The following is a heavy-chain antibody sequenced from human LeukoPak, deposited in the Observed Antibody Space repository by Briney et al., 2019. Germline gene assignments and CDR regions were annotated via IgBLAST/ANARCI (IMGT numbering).Heavy chain of an antibody. J-gene: IGHJ4*02. D-gene: IGHD6-19*01. CDR2: INHSGST. CDR3: ASLGSGWYTFDY. V-gene: IGHV4-34*01. CDR1: GGSFSGHY. Sequence: PSETLSLTCAVYGGSFSGHYWSWIRQPPGKGLEWIGEINHSGSTNYNPSLKCRVTISVDTSKSQFSLKLSSVTAADTAVYYCASLGSGWYTFDYWGQGTLVTVSS.